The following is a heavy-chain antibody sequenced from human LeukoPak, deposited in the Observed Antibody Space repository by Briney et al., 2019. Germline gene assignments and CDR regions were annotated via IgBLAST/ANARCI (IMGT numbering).Heavy chain of an antibody. CDR3: ARGSGGNSWKFKLWYY. Sequence: NPSETLSLTCAVYGGSFSGYYWSWIRQPPGKGLEWIGEINHSGSTNYNPSLKGRVTISVDTSKNQFSLKLSSVTAADTAVYYCARGSGGNSWKFKLWYYWGQGTLVTVSS. V-gene: IGHV4-34*01. CDR1: GGSFSGYY. J-gene: IGHJ4*02. D-gene: IGHD4-23*01. CDR2: INHSGST.